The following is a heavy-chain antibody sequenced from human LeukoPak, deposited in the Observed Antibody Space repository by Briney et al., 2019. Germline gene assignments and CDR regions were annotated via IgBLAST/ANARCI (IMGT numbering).Heavy chain of an antibody. D-gene: IGHD3-9*01. Sequence: PGGSLRLSCAASGFTFSSYSMNWVRQAPGKGLEWVSYISSSSSYIYYADSVKGRFTISRDNAKNSLYLQMNSLRAEDTAVYYCARGDILTGYFSAGKWFDPWGQGTLVTVSS. J-gene: IGHJ5*02. CDR1: GFTFSSYS. CDR3: ARGDILTGYFSAGKWFDP. V-gene: IGHV3-21*01. CDR2: ISSSSSYI.